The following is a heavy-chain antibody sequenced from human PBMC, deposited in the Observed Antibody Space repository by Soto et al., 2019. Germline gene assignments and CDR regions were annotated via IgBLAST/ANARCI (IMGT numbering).Heavy chain of an antibody. V-gene: IGHV4-59*01. J-gene: IGHJ4*02. CDR1: GGSISSYY. CDR2: IYYSGST. D-gene: IGHD6-13*01. CDR3: AGRRIAAAGTIDY. Sequence: SETLSLTCTVSGGSISSYYWSWIRQPPGKGLEWIGYIYYSGSTNYNPSLKSRVTISVDTSKNQFSLKLSSVTAADTAVYYCAGRRIAAAGTIDYWGQGTLVTVSS.